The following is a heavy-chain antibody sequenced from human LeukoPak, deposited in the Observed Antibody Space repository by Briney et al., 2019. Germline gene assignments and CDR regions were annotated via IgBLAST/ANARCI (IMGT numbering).Heavy chain of an antibody. V-gene: IGHV3-33*01. D-gene: IGHD1-1*01. CDR3: ARWGGTRQYYFGY. J-gene: IGHJ4*02. CDR1: GFIFSDYG. CDR2: TRFDGSIK. Sequence: PGRSLRLSCAVSGFIFSDYGFHWVRQAPGKGLEWVAVTRFDGSIKQYADSVKGRFTISRDDSKNTLYLQMNSLKSEDTAVYYCARWGGTRQYYFGYWGRGTLVTVSS.